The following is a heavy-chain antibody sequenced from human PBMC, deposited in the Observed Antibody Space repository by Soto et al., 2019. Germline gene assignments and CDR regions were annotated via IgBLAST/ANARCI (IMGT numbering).Heavy chain of an antibody. CDR1: GGTFSSYA. CDR2: IITMFGTA. CDR3: ASGIQLWLRRINSGYSG. Sequence: QVQLVQSGAEVKKPESSVKVSCKAPGGTFSSYAISWVRQAPGQGLEWMGGIITMFGTANYAQKFQDRVTITADESTNTVYMELSSLRSDDTAVYFCASGIQLWLRRINSGYSGWGQGTLVTVSS. J-gene: IGHJ4*02. D-gene: IGHD5-18*01. V-gene: IGHV1-69*12.